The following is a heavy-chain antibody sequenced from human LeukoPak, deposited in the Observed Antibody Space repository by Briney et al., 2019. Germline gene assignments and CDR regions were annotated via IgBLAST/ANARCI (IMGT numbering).Heavy chain of an antibody. Sequence: SETLSLTCAVYGGSFSGYYWSWIRQPPGKGLEWIGEINHSGSTNYNPSLKSRVTISVDTSKNQFSLKLSSVTAADTAVYHCARGYYYGPGPFDYWGQGTLVTVSS. J-gene: IGHJ4*02. CDR2: INHSGST. D-gene: IGHD3-10*01. CDR3: ARGYYYGPGPFDY. V-gene: IGHV4-34*01. CDR1: GGSFSGYY.